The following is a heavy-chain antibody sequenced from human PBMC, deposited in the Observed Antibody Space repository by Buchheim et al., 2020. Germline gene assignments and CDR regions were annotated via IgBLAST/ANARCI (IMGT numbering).Heavy chain of an antibody. CDR1: GFTFSIYA. CDR2: IWHDGSNK. D-gene: IGHD3-22*01. V-gene: IGHV3-33*01. J-gene: IGHJ4*02. Sequence: QVQLVESGGGVVQPGRSLRLSCAASGFTFSIYAMHWVRQAPGKGLEWVAKIWHDGSNKYYAESVKGRFTISRDNSKNTLYLQMNSLRAEDTAVYYCARDDYYDSSAYWRGFVYWGQGTL. CDR3: ARDDYYDSSAYWRGFVY.